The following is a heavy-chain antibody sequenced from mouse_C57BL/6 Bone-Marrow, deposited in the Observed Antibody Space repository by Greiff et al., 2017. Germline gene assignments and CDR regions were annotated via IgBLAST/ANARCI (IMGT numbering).Heavy chain of an antibody. CDR3: ARRWFAY. CDR1: GFTFSSYA. Sequence: EVKLVEFGGGLVKPGGSLKLSCAASGFTFSSYAMSWVCQTPEKRLEWVATISDGGSYTYYPDNVKGRFTISRDNAKNNLYLQMSHLKSEDTAMYYCARRWFAYWGQGTLVTVSA. J-gene: IGHJ3*01. V-gene: IGHV5-4*03. CDR2: ISDGGSYT.